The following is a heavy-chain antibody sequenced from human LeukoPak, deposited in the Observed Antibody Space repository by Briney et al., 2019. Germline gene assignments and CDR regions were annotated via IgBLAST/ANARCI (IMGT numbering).Heavy chain of an antibody. D-gene: IGHD5-18*01. CDR2: IKKDGSEK. CDR3: ARDLSGVTGYTYGRGIDY. V-gene: IGHV3-7*01. CDR1: GFTFSTYN. Sequence: PGGSLRLSCVASGFTFSTYNMNWVRQAPGKGLEWVANIKKDGSEKYYVDSVKGRFTISRDNAKTSLYLQMNSLRAEDTAVYYCARDLSGVTGYTYGRGIDYWGQGTLVTVSS. J-gene: IGHJ4*02.